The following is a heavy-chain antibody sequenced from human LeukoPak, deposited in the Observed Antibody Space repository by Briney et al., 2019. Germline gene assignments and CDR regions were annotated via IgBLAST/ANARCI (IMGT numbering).Heavy chain of an antibody. CDR3: QAAYVY. CDR1: GFTFSNAW. V-gene: IGHV3-15*01. Sequence: PGGSLRLSCAASGFTFSNAWMSWVRQAPGKGLEWVDRIKSKTDGGTTDYAAPVKGRLTISRDDSKNTLYLQMNSLETEDTAVYYCQAAYVYWGPGTLVTVSS. D-gene: IGHD6-13*01. CDR2: IKSKTDGGTT. J-gene: IGHJ4*02.